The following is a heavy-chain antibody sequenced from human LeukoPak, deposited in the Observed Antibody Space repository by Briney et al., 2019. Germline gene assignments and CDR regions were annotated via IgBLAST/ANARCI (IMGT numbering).Heavy chain of an antibody. CDR3: ARARYSNYYFDY. CDR1: GGSISSSDY. J-gene: IGHJ4*02. V-gene: IGHV4-4*02. D-gene: IGHD4-11*01. CDR2: IYHSGNT. Sequence: SETLSLTCAVSGGSISSSDYWSWVRQPPGKGLEWIGEIYHSGNTNYSPSFKSRVTISVDKSKNQFSLRLSSVTAADTAVYYCARARYSNYYFDYWGQGTLVTVSS.